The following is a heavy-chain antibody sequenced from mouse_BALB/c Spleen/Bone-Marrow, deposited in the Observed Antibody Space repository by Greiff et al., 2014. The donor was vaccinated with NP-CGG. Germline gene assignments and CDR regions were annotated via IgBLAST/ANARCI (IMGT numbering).Heavy chain of an antibody. J-gene: IGHJ4*01. CDR3: ARSRMRYGAMDY. CDR1: GFTFSDYF. D-gene: IGHD2-10*02. Sequence: VQLKESGGGLVKPGGSLKLSCAASGFTFSDYFIYLVRQTPGKRLGWVATISDGGNYSYYPDSVKGRFTFSRDNAKNNLYLQMSSLKSEDTAMYYCARSRMRYGAMDYWGQGTSVTVFS. V-gene: IGHV5-4*02. CDR2: ISDGGNYS.